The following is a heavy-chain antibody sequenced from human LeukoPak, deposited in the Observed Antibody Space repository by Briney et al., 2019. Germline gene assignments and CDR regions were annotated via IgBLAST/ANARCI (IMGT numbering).Heavy chain of an antibody. Sequence: GGSLRLSCEASGFTVSSNYMSWVRQAPGKGLEWVSVIYSGGSTYYADSVKGRFTISRDNSRNTLYLQMNSLRAEDTAVYYCARTGVVPAAISDYYYGMDVWGQGTTVTVSS. J-gene: IGHJ6*02. CDR2: IYSGGST. CDR3: ARTGVVPAAISDYYYGMDV. V-gene: IGHV3-53*01. CDR1: GFTVSSNY. D-gene: IGHD2-2*01.